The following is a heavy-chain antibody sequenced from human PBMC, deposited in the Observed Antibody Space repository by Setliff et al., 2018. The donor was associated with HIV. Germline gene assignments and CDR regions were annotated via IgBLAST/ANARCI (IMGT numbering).Heavy chain of an antibody. Sequence: SGESLKISCKGSEYTFATYWIGWVRQVPGKGLEWMAIIYPDDSNIRYNPSFQSRVTISVDKSITTAYLQWNSLETSDTAIYFCARRDGRRMNAFDFWGQGTMVTVSS. CDR2: IYPDDSNI. D-gene: IGHD2-21*02. J-gene: IGHJ3*01. CDR1: EYTFATYW. V-gene: IGHV5-51*01. CDR3: ARRDGRRMNAFDF.